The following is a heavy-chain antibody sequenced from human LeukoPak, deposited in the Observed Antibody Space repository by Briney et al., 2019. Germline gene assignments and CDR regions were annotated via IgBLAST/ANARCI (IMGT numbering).Heavy chain of an antibody. CDR3: ARRPRGVIIKTWFDS. J-gene: IGHJ5*01. CDR2: IRSYSSYI. Sequence: GGSLRLSCVASGFTFETYNMNWVRQAPGKGLEWAASIRSYSSYIHYADSVKGRFTISRDNAKNSLYLQMNSLRAEDTAVYYCARRPRGVIIKTWFDSWGQGTLVTVSS. V-gene: IGHV3-21*01. CDR1: GFTFETYN. D-gene: IGHD3-10*01.